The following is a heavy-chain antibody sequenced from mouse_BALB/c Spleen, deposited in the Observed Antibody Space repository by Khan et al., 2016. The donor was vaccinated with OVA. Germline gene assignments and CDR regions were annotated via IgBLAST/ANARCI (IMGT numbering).Heavy chain of an antibody. V-gene: IGHV1-76*01. CDR1: GYIFTSYW. CDR3: AIDYGSNHAMDY. Sequence: QVQLKQSGAELVRPGASVKLSCKTSGYIFTSYWIHWVKQRSGQGLEWIARIYPGSGSIYYNERFKGKAIMTADKSSTTAYMQLSSLKSEDSAVSIWAIDYGSNHAMDYWGQGTSVTVSS. CDR2: IYPGSGSI. J-gene: IGHJ4*01. D-gene: IGHD1-1*01.